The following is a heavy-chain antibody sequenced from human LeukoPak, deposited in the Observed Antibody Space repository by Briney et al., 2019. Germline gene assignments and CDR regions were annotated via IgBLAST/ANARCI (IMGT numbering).Heavy chain of an antibody. CDR2: IYHSGST. J-gene: IGHJ5*02. V-gene: IGHV4-30-2*01. CDR3: ARVAIPIVVVVAATPGWFDP. CDR1: GGSISSGGYY. Sequence: PSETLSLTCTVSGGSISSGGYYWSWIRQPPGKGLEWIGYIYHSGSTYYNPSLKSRVTISVDRSKNQFSLKLSSVTAADTAVYYCARVAIPIVVVVAATPGWFDPWGQGTLVTVSS. D-gene: IGHD2-15*01.